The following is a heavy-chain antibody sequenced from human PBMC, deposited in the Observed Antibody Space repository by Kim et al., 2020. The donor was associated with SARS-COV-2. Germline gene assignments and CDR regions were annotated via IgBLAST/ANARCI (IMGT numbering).Heavy chain of an antibody. J-gene: IGHJ4*02. CDR3: ARTRSTMIVVVTHFDY. V-gene: IGHV4-31*02. D-gene: IGHD3-22*01. Sequence: LKSRVTISVDTSKNQFSLKLSSVTAADTAVYYCARTRSTMIVVVTHFDYWGQGALVTVSS.